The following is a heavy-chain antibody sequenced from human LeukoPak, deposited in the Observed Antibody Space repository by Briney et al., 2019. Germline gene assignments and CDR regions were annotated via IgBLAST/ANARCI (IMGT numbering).Heavy chain of an antibody. Sequence: ASETLSLTCTVSGGSISSYYWSWIRQPPGKGLEWIGEINHSGSTNYNPSLKSRVTISVDTSKNQFSLKLSSVTAADTAVYYCAREYGDFDYWGQGTLVTVSS. D-gene: IGHD4-17*01. J-gene: IGHJ4*02. CDR3: AREYGDFDY. CDR2: INHSGST. CDR1: GGSISSYY. V-gene: IGHV4-34*01.